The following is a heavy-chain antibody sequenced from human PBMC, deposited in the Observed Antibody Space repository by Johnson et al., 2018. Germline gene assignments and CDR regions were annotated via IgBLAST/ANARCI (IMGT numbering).Heavy chain of an antibody. J-gene: IGHJ6*02. CDR3: ATDPRATIFGVGDYYYGMDV. V-gene: IGHV3-30*03. D-gene: IGHD3-3*01. Sequence: QVQLVQSGGGVVQPGRSLRLSCAASGFTFRNHGMHWVRQAPGKGLEWVAVVSYDGSNKYYADSVKGRFIISRDNSKNTLYLQMNSLRAEDTAVYCCATDPRATIFGVGDYYYGMDVWGLGTTVTVSS. CDR2: VSYDGSNK. CDR1: GFTFRNHG.